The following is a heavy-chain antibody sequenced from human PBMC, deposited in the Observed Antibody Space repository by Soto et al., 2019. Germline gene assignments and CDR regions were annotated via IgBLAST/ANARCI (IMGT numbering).Heavy chain of an antibody. V-gene: IGHV3-23*01. J-gene: IGHJ6*02. CDR3: ARGDRGGSGSPASYYYSGLDV. D-gene: IGHD3-10*01. Sequence: PGGSLRLSCAASGFTVSSYAMSWVRQAPGKGLEWVSSVSAGGDMTYYSDSVKGRFTISRDNSNNALFLQMNSLRIEDTALYYCARGDRGGSGSPASYYYSGLDVWGQGTTVTVSS. CDR1: GFTVSSYA. CDR2: VSAGGDMT.